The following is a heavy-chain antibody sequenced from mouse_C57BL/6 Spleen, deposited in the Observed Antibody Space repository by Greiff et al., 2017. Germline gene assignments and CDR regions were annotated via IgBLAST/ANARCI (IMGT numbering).Heavy chain of an antibody. V-gene: IGHV1-69*01. CDR2: IDPSDSYT. CDR1: GYTFTSYW. CDR3: ARGLRLGDY. D-gene: IGHD3-2*02. Sequence: QVQLQQPGAELVMPGASVKLSCKASGYTFTSYWMHWVKQRPGQGLEWIGEIDPSDSYTNYNQKFKGKSTLTVDKSSSTAYMQLSSLTSEDSAVYYCARGLRLGDYWGQGTSVTVSS. J-gene: IGHJ4*01.